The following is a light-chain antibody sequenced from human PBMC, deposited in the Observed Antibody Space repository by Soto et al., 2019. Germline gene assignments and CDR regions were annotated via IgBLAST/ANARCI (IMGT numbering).Light chain of an antibody. CDR2: AAS. CDR3: QKYNSAPLT. CDR1: QGISNY. V-gene: IGKV1-27*01. Sequence: DIQMTQSPSSLSASVGDRVTITCRASQGISNYLAWYQQKPGKVPKLLSYAASTLPSGVPSRFSGSASGTYFTITISSLKPEDVATYYGQKYNSAPLTFGGGTKVEIK. J-gene: IGKJ4*01.